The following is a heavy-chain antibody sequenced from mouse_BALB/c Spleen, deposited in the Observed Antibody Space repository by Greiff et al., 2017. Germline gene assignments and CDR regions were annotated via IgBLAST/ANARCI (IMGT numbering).Heavy chain of an antibody. D-gene: IGHD3-2*01. J-gene: IGHJ3*01. V-gene: IGHV14-1*02. Sequence: VQLQQSGAELVRPGALVKLSCKASGFTFTDYYMHWVKQRPEQGLEWIGWIGPENGNTKYNPKFQGKARITADTSSNTAYLQLSSLTSEDTAVYYCARERDSSGYDLFADWGEGTLVTVSA. CDR3: ARERDSSGYDLFAD. CDR2: IGPENGNT. CDR1: GFTFTDYY.